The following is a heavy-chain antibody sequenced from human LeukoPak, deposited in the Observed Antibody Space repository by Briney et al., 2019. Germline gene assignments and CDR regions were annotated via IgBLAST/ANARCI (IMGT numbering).Heavy chain of an antibody. V-gene: IGHV4-34*01. D-gene: IGHD3-10*01. CDR1: GGSFSGYY. CDR2: INHSGST. CDR3: ARGRGGRDDY. Sequence: PSETLSLTCAVYGGSFSGYYWSWIRQPPGKGLEWIGEINHSGSTNYNPSLKSRVTISVDTSKNQFSLKLSSVTAADTAVYYCARGRGGRDDYWGQGTLVTVSS. J-gene: IGHJ4*02.